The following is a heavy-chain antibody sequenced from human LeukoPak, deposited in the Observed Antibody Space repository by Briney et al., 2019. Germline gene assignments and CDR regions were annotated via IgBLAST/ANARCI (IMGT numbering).Heavy chain of an antibody. CDR2: ISTSGSAI. Sequence: GGSLRLSCAASGFTFSSYTMNWVRQAAGKGLEWISYISTSGSAIYYADSVRGRFTISRDNAKNSLYLHMNTLRDEDTAVYYCAREAGAGNDYWGQGTLVTVSS. D-gene: IGHD1-26*01. V-gene: IGHV3-48*02. CDR3: AREAGAGNDY. J-gene: IGHJ4*02. CDR1: GFTFSSYT.